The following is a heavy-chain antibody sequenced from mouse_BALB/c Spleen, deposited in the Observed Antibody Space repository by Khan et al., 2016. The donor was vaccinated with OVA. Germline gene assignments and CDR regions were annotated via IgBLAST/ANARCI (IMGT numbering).Heavy chain of an antibody. CDR2: INPTSGYT. CDR3: ARDRNDY. CDR1: GYTFTSYW. Sequence: QVQLKQSGAELAKPGASVKMSCKASGYTFTSYWMHWIKQRPGQGLEWLGYINPTSGYTDYNQKFKDKATLTAEKTASTAYMQQSSLTTDYSAVYYCARDRNDYWGQGTARTVSS. V-gene: IGHV1-7*01. J-gene: IGHJ2*01.